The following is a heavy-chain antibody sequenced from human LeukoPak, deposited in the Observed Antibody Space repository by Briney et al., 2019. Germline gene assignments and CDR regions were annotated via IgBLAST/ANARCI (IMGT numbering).Heavy chain of an antibody. CDR3: ARQPLVRDCGGDCEFDY. CDR2: IYSGDSNT. J-gene: IGHJ4*02. CDR1: GYIFSNYW. V-gene: IGHV5-51*01. Sequence: GESLKISCKASGYIFSNYWIGWVRQMPGKGLEWMGIIYSGDSNTRYSPSFQGQVTISADKSISTAFLQWTSLKASDTAIYYCARQPLVRDCGGDCEFDYWGQGTLVSVSS. D-gene: IGHD2-21*02.